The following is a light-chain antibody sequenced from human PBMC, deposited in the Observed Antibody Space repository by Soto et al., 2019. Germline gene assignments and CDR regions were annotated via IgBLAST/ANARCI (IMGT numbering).Light chain of an antibody. CDR1: SSDVGGYNY. V-gene: IGLV2-14*01. Sequence: QSALTQPASVSGSPGQSITISCTGTSSDVGGYNYVSWYQQHPGKAPKLMIYEVSNRPSGVSNRFSGSKSGNTASLTISGHQAEDEADYYCSSYTSSSTLDVFGTGTKLTGL. J-gene: IGLJ1*01. CDR3: SSYTSSSTLDV. CDR2: EVS.